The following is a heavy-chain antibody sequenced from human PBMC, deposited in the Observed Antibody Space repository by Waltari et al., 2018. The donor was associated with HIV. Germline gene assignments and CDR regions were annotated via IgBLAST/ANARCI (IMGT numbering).Heavy chain of an antibody. D-gene: IGHD3-22*01. CDR3: ARGSIHYYDSSGYYLDY. J-gene: IGHJ4*02. CDR1: GYTFTSYY. Sequence: QVQLVQSGAEVKKPGASVKVSCKASGYTFTSYYVHWVRQAPGQGLEWMGIINPSGGSTSYAQKFQGRVTMTRDTSTSTVYMELSSLRSEDTAVYYCARGSIHYYDSSGYYLDYWGQETLVTVSS. V-gene: IGHV1-46*01. CDR2: INPSGGST.